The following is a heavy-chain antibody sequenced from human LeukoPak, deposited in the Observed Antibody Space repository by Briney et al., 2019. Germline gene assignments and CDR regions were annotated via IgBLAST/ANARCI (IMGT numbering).Heavy chain of an antibody. Sequence: SETLSLTCAVYGGSFSGYYWSWIRQPPGKGLEWIGYIYYSGSTYYNPSLKSRVTISVDTSKNQFSLKLSSVTAADTAVYYCARDLNGVCYLDYWGQGTLVTVSS. V-gene: IGHV4-30-4*08. J-gene: IGHJ4*02. CDR3: ARDLNGVCYLDY. D-gene: IGHD2-8*01. CDR1: GGSFSGYY. CDR2: IYYSGST.